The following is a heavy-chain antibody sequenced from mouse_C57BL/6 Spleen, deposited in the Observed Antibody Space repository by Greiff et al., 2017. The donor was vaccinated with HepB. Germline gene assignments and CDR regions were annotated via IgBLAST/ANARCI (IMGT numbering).Heavy chain of an antibody. CDR2: ISYDGSN. Sequence: EVKLQESGPGLVKPSQSLSLTCSVTGYSITSGYYWNWIRQFPGNKLEWMGYISYDGSNNYNPSLKNRISITRDTSKNQFFLKLNSVTTEDTATYYCARGDYGTGDYFDYWGQGTTLTVSS. CDR1: GYSITSGYY. D-gene: IGHD1-1*01. J-gene: IGHJ2*01. CDR3: ARGDYGTGDYFDY. V-gene: IGHV3-6*01.